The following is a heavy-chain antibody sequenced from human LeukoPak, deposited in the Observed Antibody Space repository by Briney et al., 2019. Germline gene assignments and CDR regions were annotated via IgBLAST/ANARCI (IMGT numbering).Heavy chain of an antibody. V-gene: IGHV1-69*04. J-gene: IGHJ6*02. CDR2: IIPILGIT. CDR3: ARRSHGPKYDYYYGMDV. Sequence: SVKVSCKASGGTFSSYAISWVRQAPGQGLEWMGRIIPILGITNYAQKFQGRVTITADKSTSTAYMELSSLRSEDTAVYYCARRSHGPKYDYYYGMDVWGQGTTVTVSS. CDR1: GGTFSSYA.